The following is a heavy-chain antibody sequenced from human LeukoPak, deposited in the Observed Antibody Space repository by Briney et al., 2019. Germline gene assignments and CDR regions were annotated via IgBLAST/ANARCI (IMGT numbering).Heavy chain of an antibody. CDR1: GDSISTSNSY. D-gene: IGHD5-18*01. J-gene: IGHJ3*02. CDR2: IYYSGNT. V-gene: IGHV4-39*07. Sequence: SETLSLTCTVSGDSISTSNSYWGWIRQPPGKVLEWIGSIYYSGNTYYNASLKSRVTISVDTSKNQFSLKLSSVTAADTAVYYCARNLYSYGRNHAFDIWGQGTMVTVSS. CDR3: ARNLYSYGRNHAFDI.